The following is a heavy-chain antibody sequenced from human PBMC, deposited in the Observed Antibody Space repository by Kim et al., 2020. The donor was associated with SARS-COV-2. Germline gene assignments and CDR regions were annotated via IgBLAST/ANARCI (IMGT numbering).Heavy chain of an antibody. CDR2: TK. D-gene: IGHD1-26*01. V-gene: IGHV3-15*01. CDR3: TTEGVGASY. J-gene: IGHJ4*02. Sequence: TKDYAAPLKDRFTITRDDSKNTLYLQMNSLKTEDTAVYYCTTEGVGASYWGQGTLVTVSS.